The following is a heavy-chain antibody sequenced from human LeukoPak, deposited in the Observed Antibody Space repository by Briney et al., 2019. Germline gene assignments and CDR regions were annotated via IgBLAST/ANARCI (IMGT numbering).Heavy chain of an antibody. CDR3: ARDGAGSYYYDSSGYYHPSY. J-gene: IGHJ4*02. CDR2: ISSSSSYI. Sequence: PGGSLRLSCAASGFTFSSYSMNWVRQAPGKGLEWVSSISSSSSYIYYADSVKGRFTISRDNAKNSLYLQMNSLRAEGTAVYYCARDGAGSYYYDSSGYYHPSYWGQGTLVTVSS. CDR1: GFTFSSYS. V-gene: IGHV3-21*01. D-gene: IGHD3-22*01.